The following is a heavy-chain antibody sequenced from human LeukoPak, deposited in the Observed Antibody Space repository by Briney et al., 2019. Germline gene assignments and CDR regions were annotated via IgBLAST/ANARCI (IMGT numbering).Heavy chain of an antibody. CDR2: IYYSGST. D-gene: IGHD4-11*01. CDR3: ARYDYSNYRRWFDH. J-gene: IGHJ5*02. Sequence: PSQTLSLTCTVSGGSISSGDYYWRWIRQPPGKGLEWIVYIYYSGSTYYNPSLKSRVTISVDTSKTQFSLKLSSVTAADTAVYYCARYDYSNYRRWFDHWGQGTLVTVSS. CDR1: GGSISSGDYY. V-gene: IGHV4-30-4*08.